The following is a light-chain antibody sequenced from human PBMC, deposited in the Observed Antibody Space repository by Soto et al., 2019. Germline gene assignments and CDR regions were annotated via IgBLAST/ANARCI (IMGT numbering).Light chain of an antibody. Sequence: VLTHPPSLSEAPRARVTISCSGSSSNIGNYAVNWYQQLPGKAPKLLIYYDDLLPSGVSDRFSGSKSGTSASLAISGLQSEDEADYYCAAWDDSLNGYVFGTGTKVTVL. CDR3: AAWDDSLNGYV. CDR1: SSNIGNYA. CDR2: YDD. V-gene: IGLV1-36*01. J-gene: IGLJ1*01.